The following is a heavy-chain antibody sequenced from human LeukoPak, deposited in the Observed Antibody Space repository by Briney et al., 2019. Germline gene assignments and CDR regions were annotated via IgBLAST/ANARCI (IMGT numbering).Heavy chain of an antibody. CDR1: GFTFSSYG. Sequence: GGTLRLSCAASGFTFSSYGMSWVRQAPGKGLGWVSAISGSGGSTYYADSVKGRFTISRDNSKNTLYLQMNSLRAEDTAVYYCAKGSPLGYCSGGSCRYPSDYWGQGTLVTVSS. V-gene: IGHV3-23*01. J-gene: IGHJ4*02. D-gene: IGHD2-15*01. CDR3: AKGSPLGYCSGGSCRYPSDY. CDR2: ISGSGGST.